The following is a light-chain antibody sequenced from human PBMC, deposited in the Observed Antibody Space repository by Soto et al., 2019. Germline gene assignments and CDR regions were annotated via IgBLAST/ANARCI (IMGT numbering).Light chain of an antibody. V-gene: IGLV1-40*01. J-gene: IGLJ1*01. Sequence: QSSLTQPPSLSRARRQRVTISCTGSSSNIGAGYDVHWYQQRPGTAPNLLIFGNTNRPSGVPDRFSGSKSGTSASLAITALQAEDEGDYYCQSYDSTLSASYVFGTGTKVNVL. CDR1: SSNIGAGYD. CDR2: GNT. CDR3: QSYDSTLSASYV.